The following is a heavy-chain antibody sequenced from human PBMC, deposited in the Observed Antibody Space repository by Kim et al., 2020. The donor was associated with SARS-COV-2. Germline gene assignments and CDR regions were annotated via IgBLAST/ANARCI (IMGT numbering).Heavy chain of an antibody. CDR3: ARVFTHSGPSSREMYTFEL. D-gene: IGHD1-26*01. CDR2: IYYSGST. V-gene: IGHV4-31*03. Sequence: SETLSLTCTVSGGSISSDGFYWSWLRQHPGKGLEWIGHIYYSGSTYYNPSLKSRIALTIDTSKNQFSLNLSSVTPAATAVYYCARVFTHSGPSSREMYTFELWGQGAMV. CDR1: GGSISSDGFY. J-gene: IGHJ3*01.